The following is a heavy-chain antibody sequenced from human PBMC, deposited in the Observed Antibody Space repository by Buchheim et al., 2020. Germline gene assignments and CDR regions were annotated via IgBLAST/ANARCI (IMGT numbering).Heavy chain of an antibody. D-gene: IGHD2-2*02. V-gene: IGHV1-46*01. J-gene: IGHJ5*02. CDR1: GYTFTSYY. CDR2: INPSGGST. Sequence: QVQLVQSGAEVKKPGASVKVSCKASGYTFTSYYMHWVRQAPGQGLEWMGIINPSGGSTSYAQKFQGRVTMTRDTSTSTVYMELSSLRSEDTAVYYCARDIGSIVVVPAAIPRVWFDPWGQGTL. CDR3: ARDIGSIVVVPAAIPRVWFDP.